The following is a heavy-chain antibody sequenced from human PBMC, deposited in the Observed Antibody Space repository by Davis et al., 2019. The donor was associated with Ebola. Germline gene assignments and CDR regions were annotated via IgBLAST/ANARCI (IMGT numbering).Heavy chain of an antibody. CDR3: ARSSSAIAAENFDF. V-gene: IGHV4-59*01. D-gene: IGHD6-13*01. J-gene: IGHJ4*02. CDR2: VHYTGST. Sequence: MPSETLSLTCTVSGGSINNYFWSWIRQPPGKGLEWIGYVHYTGSTKYNPSLKDRVTISVDTSRNQFSLELTAVTAADTAVYYCARSSSAIAAENFDFWGQGTLVTVSS. CDR1: GGSINNYF.